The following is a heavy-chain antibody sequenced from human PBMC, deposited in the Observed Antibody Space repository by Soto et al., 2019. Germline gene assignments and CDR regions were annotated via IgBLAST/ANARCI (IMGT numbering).Heavy chain of an antibody. J-gene: IGHJ4*02. CDR3: ARPTWRGSPAYFDY. V-gene: IGHV3-30-3*01. D-gene: IGHD3-16*01. CDR2: ISFDGVNK. CDR1: GFTFSRFA. Sequence: QVQLVQSGGGVVQPGRSLRLSCAASGFTFSRFAMYWVRQSPGKGLEWVAVISFDGVNKYYADSVKGRFTIARDISKSTLYLELNSLRAEDTAVYYCARPTWRGSPAYFDYWGRGTLVTVSS.